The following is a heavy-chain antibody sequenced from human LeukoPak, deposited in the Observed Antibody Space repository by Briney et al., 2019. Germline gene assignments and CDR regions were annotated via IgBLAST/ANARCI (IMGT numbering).Heavy chain of an antibody. J-gene: IGHJ6*02. D-gene: IGHD2-2*02. Sequence: ASAKVSCKASGYTFTSYDINWVRQATGQGLEWMGWMNPNSGNTGYAQKFQGRVTMTRNTSISTAYMELSSLRSEDTAVYYCARYLSCSSTSCYSYYYYYGMDVWGQGTTVTVSS. CDR2: MNPNSGNT. CDR3: ARYLSCSSTSCYSYYYYYGMDV. V-gene: IGHV1-8*01. CDR1: GYTFTSYD.